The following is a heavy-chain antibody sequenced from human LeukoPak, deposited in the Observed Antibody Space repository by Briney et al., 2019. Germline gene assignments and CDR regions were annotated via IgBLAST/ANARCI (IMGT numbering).Heavy chain of an antibody. CDR3: ARLLGYLQGYWYFDL. CDR2: VYYSGNT. CDR1: GGSFTSSFYY. J-gene: IGHJ2*01. Sequence: SETLSLNCTVSGGSFTSSFYYWGWVRQSPGKGLEWIGSVYYSGNTFYNPSLKSRVIISVDTSKNQFSLSLSSVTAADTAVYYCARLLGYLQGYWYFDLWGRGTLVTVSS. D-gene: IGHD4-11*01. V-gene: IGHV4-39*01.